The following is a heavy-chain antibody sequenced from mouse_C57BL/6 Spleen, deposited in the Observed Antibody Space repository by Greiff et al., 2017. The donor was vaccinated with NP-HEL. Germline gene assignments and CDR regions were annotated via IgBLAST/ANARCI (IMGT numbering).Heavy chain of an antibody. D-gene: IGHD2-4*01. J-gene: IGHJ4*01. Sequence: QVQLQQPGAELVRPGSSVKLSCKASGYTFTSYWMHWVKQRPIQGLEWIGNIDPSDSETHYNQKFKDKATLTVDKSSSTAYMQLSSLTSEDSAVYYGARSIYYDYGADYYAMDYWGQGTSVTVSS. CDR3: ARSIYYDYGADYYAMDY. V-gene: IGHV1-52*01. CDR2: IDPSDSET. CDR1: GYTFTSYW.